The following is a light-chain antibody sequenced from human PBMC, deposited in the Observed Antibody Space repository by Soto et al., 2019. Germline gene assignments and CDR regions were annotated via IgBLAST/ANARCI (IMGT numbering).Light chain of an antibody. J-gene: IGKJ1*01. CDR2: GAS. CDR1: QSISTY. CDR3: QQYGDSPFT. Sequence: PGQRATLSCRASQSISTYLAWYQQKPGQAPSLLIYGASSRATGIPDMFSGRGSGTDFTLTISRLEPEDFALYYCQQYGDSPFTFGQGTKVDIK. V-gene: IGKV3-20*01.